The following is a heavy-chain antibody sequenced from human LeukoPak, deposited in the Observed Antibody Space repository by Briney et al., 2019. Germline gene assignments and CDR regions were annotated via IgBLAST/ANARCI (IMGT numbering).Heavy chain of an antibody. CDR3: AKEPKDY. V-gene: IGHV3-30*18. CDR2: ISYDGSNK. J-gene: IGHJ4*02. Sequence: QAGGSLRLSCAASGFTFSSYGMHWVRQAPGKGLEWVAVISYDGSNKYYADSVKGRFTISRDNSKNTLYLQMNSLRAEGTAVYYCAKEPKDYWGQGTLVTVSS. CDR1: GFTFSSYG.